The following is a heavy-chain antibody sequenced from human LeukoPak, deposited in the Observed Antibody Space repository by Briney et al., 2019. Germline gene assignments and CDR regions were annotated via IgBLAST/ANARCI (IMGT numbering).Heavy chain of an antibody. CDR2: IIPIFGTA. Sequence: SVKVSCKASGGTFSSYAISWVRQAPGQGLEWMGGIIPIFGTANYAQKFQGRVTITADKSTSTAYMELRSLRSEDTAVYYCARDLAAAGTPFDYWGQGTLVTVSS. CDR1: GGTFSSYA. J-gene: IGHJ4*02. D-gene: IGHD6-13*01. V-gene: IGHV1-69*06. CDR3: ARDLAAAGTPFDY.